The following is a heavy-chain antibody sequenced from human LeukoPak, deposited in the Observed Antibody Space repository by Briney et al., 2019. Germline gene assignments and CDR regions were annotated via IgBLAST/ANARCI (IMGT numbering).Heavy chain of an antibody. CDR2: IYHSGST. J-gene: IGHJ4*02. CDR1: GGSISSGGYS. D-gene: IGHD1-26*01. Sequence: SQTLSLTCAVSGGSISSGGYSWSWIRQPPGKGLEWIGYIYHSGSTYYNPSLKSRVTISVDRSKNQFSLKLSSVTAADTAVYYCARGRSGSYPHWGQGTLVTVSS. V-gene: IGHV4-30-2*01. CDR3: ARGRSGSYPH.